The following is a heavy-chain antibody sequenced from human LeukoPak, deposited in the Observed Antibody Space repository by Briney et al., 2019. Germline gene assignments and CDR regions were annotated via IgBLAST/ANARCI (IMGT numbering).Heavy chain of an antibody. J-gene: IGHJ5*02. D-gene: IGHD3-22*01. CDR3: ASNPGYYDSSGYYYDWFDH. CDR2: IYSGGST. CDR1: GFTVSSNY. Sequence: GGSLRLSCAASGFTVSSNYMSWVRQAPGKGLEWVSVIYSGGSTYYADSVKGRFTISRDNSKNTLYLQMNSLRAEDTAVYYCASNPGYYDSSGYYYDWFDHWGQGTLVTVSS. V-gene: IGHV3-53*01.